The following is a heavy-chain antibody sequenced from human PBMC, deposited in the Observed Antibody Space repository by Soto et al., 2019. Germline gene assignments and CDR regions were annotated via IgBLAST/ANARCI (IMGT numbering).Heavy chain of an antibody. D-gene: IGHD3-22*01. V-gene: IGHV4-39*01. Sequence: SETLSLTCTASGGSISSSSYYWGWIRQPPGKGLEWIGSIYYSGSTYYNPSLKSRVTISVDTSKNQFSLKLSSVTAADTAVYYCARQIQQYYYDSSGYQTGRYHVFDIWGQGKMVTVSS. J-gene: IGHJ3*02. CDR3: ARQIQQYYYDSSGYQTGRYHVFDI. CDR1: GGSISSSSYY. CDR2: IYYSGST.